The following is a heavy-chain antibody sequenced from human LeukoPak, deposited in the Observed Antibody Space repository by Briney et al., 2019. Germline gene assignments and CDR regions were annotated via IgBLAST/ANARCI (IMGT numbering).Heavy chain of an antibody. J-gene: IGHJ6*03. CDR3: ARATGYSSGWYSYYYYYMDV. CDR1: GYTFTGYY. D-gene: IGHD6-19*01. Sequence: GASVKVSRKASGYTFTGYYMHWVRQAPGQGLEWMGWINPNSGGTNYAQKFQGRVTMTRDTSISTAYMELSRLRSDDTAVYYCARATGYSSGWYSYYYYYMDVWGKGTTVTVSS. CDR2: INPNSGGT. V-gene: IGHV1-2*02.